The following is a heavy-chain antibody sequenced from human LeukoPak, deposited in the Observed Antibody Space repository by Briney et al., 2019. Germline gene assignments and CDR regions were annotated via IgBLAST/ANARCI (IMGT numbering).Heavy chain of an antibody. Sequence: SETLSLTCTDPGGSLSSYYWRWIRQTPGKGLEWVGYMDYSGSTNYNPSLKSRVTISVDTSKNQLSLKLSSVTAADTAVYSCARESVYNYGHLIDYWGQGTLVSVSS. CDR3: ARESVYNYGHLIDY. V-gene: IGHV4-59*01. CDR2: MDYSGST. D-gene: IGHD5-18*01. J-gene: IGHJ4*02. CDR1: GGSLSSYY.